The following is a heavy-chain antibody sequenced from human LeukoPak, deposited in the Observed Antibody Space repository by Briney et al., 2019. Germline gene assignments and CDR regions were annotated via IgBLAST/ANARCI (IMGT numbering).Heavy chain of an antibody. D-gene: IGHD1-20*01. CDR3: ARGRKRYNWNYVDY. Sequence: SETLSLTCTVSGGSISSHYWSWIRQPPGKGLEWIGYIYYGGSTNYNPSLKSRVTISVDTSKNQFSLKLSSVTAADTAVYYCARGRKRYNWNYVDYWGQGTLVTVSS. J-gene: IGHJ4*02. V-gene: IGHV4-59*11. CDR1: GGSISSHY. CDR2: IYYGGST.